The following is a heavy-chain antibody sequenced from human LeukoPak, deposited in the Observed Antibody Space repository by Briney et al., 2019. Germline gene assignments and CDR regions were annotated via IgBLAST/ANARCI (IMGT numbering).Heavy chain of an antibody. V-gene: IGHV1-46*01. CDR1: GYTFTSYY. D-gene: IGHD1-26*01. CDR2: INPSGGST. Sequence: RASVKVSCKASGYTFTSYYIHWVGQAPGQGLEWMGVINPSGGSTSYAQSFQGRVIMTRDTSTSTVYMELNTLRSDDTAMYYCARDLGGSFGGYWGQGTLVTVSS. CDR3: ARDLGGSFGGY. J-gene: IGHJ4*02.